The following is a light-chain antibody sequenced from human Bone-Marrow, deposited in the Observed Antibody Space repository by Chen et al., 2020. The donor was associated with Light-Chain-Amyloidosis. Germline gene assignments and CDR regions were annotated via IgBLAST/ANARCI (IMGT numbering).Light chain of an antibody. J-gene: IGLJ2*01. Sequence: SYELTQPPSVSVSPGQTAGITCSGDDLPTKYAYWYQQKPGRAPVLVIHRDTERPSGISERFSGSSSGTTATLTISGVQAEDEADYHCQSADSSGTYEVIFGGGTKLTVL. CDR2: RDT. V-gene: IGLV3-25*03. CDR3: QSADSSGTYEVI. CDR1: DLPTKY.